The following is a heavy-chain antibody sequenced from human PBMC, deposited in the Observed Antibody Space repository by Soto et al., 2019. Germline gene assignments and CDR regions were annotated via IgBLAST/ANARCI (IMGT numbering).Heavy chain of an antibody. V-gene: IGHV4-59*01. CDR1: GGSITNYY. CDR2: AHYSGST. D-gene: IGHD1-26*01. J-gene: IGHJ4*02. Sequence: LSLTCTVSGGSITNYYWSWIRQTPGKGLEWVGSAHYSGSTQYNPSLKSRVTTSVDTSRNQISLNLTSVTAADTAVYYCARRGLGARFDYWGQGTLVTVSS. CDR3: ARRGLGARFDY.